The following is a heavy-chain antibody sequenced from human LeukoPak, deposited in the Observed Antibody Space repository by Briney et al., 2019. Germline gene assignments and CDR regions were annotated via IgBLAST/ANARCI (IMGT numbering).Heavy chain of an antibody. CDR2: INPNSGGT. J-gene: IGHJ6*02. Sequence: ASVKVSCKASGYTFTGYYMHWVRQAPGQGLEWMGWINPNSGGTNYAQKFQGRVTMTRDTSISTAYMELSRLRSDDTAVYYCARARVYDILTGYLYGMDVWGQGTTVTVSS. CDR1: GYTFTGYY. V-gene: IGHV1-2*02. D-gene: IGHD3-9*01. CDR3: ARARVYDILTGYLYGMDV.